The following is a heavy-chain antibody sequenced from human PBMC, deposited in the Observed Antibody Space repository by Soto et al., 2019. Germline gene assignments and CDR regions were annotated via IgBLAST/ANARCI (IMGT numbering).Heavy chain of an antibody. CDR1: GGSFSGYY. D-gene: IGHD2-8*02. J-gene: IGHJ4*02. CDR2: INHSGST. V-gene: IGHV4-34*01. Sequence: SETLSLTCAVYGGSFSGYYWTWIRQPPGTGLEWIGEINHSGSTNYNPSLKSRVTISVDTSKNQFSLKLTSVTAADTAVYYCARDKITGPTFDFWGQGTLVTVSS. CDR3: ARDKITGPTFDF.